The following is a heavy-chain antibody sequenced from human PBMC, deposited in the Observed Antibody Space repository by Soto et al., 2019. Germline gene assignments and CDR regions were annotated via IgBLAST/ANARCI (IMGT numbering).Heavy chain of an antibody. D-gene: IGHD3-16*01. CDR1: GGSISNSSYQ. Sequence: PSETLSLTCTVSGGSISNSSYQWGWIRQPPGKGLQWIGSVSYSGSTYYNPSLESRLTLSVDTSKTQSSLRLSSVTAADTAVYYCAIIEVAEAFAGYDYWGQGTLVTVSS. J-gene: IGHJ4*02. V-gene: IGHV4-39*01. CDR3: AIIEVAEAFAGYDY. CDR2: VSYSGST.